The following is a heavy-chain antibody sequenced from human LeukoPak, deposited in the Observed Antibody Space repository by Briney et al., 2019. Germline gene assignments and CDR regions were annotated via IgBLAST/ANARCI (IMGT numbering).Heavy chain of an antibody. CDR3: SRPFDS. CDR2: INGEGSIT. V-gene: IGHV3-74*01. CDR1: GFTFSSYW. Sequence: GGSLRLSCAASGFTFSSYWMHWVRHAPGKGLVWVSRINGEGSITHYADSVKGRFTISRDNARNTLYLQMNSLSAGDTAVYYCSRPFDSWGQGTLVTVSS. J-gene: IGHJ4*02.